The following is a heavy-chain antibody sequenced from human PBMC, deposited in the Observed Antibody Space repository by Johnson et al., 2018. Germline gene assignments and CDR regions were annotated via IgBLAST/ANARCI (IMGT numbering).Heavy chain of an antibody. D-gene: IGHD6-19*01. V-gene: IGHV3-9*01. CDR1: GFTFDDYA. CDR2: ISWNSGSI. J-gene: IGHJ3*02. CDR3: AKDILDGVIAVAGTGAFDI. Sequence: VQLVESGGGLVQPGRSLRLSCAASGFTFDDYAMHWVRQAPGKGLEWVSGISWNSGSIGYADSLKGRFTISRDNAKNSLYLKMNSLRAEDTALYYLAKDILDGVIAVAGTGAFDIWGQGTMVTVSS.